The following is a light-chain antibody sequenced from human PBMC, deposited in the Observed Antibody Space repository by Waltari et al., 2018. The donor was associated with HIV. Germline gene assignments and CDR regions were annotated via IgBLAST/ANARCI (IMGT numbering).Light chain of an antibody. CDR1: SSNIGNNF. Sequence: QSVLTQPPSVSAAPGQKVTNSCSGSSSNIGNNFVSWYQQLPGTAPKLLIYDNNKRPSGIPDRFSGSKSGTSATLGITGLQTGDEADYYCGTWDSSLSVWVFGGGTNLTVL. J-gene: IGLJ3*02. V-gene: IGLV1-51*01. CDR3: GTWDSSLSVWV. CDR2: DNN.